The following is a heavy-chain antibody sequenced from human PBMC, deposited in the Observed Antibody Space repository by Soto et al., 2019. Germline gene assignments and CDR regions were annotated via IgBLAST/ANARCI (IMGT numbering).Heavy chain of an antibody. V-gene: IGHV1-46*01. CDR1: GYTFTSYY. D-gene: IGHD4-17*01. CDR2: INPSGGST. J-gene: IGHJ6*02. Sequence: ASVKVSCKASGYTFTSYYMHWVRQAPGQGLEWMGIINPSGGSTSYAQKFQGRVTMTRDTSTSTVYMELSSLRSEDTAVYYCAREYGPENDYGDQFSRGMDVWGQGTTVTVSS. CDR3: AREYGPENDYGDQFSRGMDV.